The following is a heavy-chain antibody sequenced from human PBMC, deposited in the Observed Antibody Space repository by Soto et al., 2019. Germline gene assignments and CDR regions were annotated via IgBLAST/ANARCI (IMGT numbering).Heavy chain of an antibody. CDR2: IYNSGST. V-gene: IGHV4-59*01. Sequence: ASETLSLTCTVSGSSISSYYWSWIRQPPGKGLEWIGYIYNSGSTNYNPSLKSRVTISVDTSKNQFSLKLSSVTAADTAVYYCARGVAVAGTPLFFYYYYGMDVWGQGTTVTVSS. J-gene: IGHJ6*02. CDR3: ARGVAVAGTPLFFYYYYGMDV. CDR1: GSSISSYY. D-gene: IGHD6-19*01.